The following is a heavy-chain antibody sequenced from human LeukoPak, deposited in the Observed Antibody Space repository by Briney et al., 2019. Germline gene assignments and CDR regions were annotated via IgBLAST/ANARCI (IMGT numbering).Heavy chain of an antibody. V-gene: IGHV3-30-3*01. Sequence: GRSLRLYCAASGFTFSSYAMHWVRQAPGKGLEWVAVISYDGSNKYYADSVKGRFTISRDNSKNTLYLQMNSLRAEDTAVYYCARARQGNDYWGQGTLVTVSS. CDR2: ISYDGSNK. D-gene: IGHD3-10*01. CDR3: ARARQGNDY. CDR1: GFTFSSYA. J-gene: IGHJ4*02.